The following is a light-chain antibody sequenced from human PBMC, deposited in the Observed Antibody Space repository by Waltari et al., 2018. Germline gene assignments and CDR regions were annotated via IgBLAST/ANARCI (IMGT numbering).Light chain of an antibody. CDR2: SNN. J-gene: IGLJ1*01. CDR3: AAWDDSLNGLYV. Sequence: QSVLTQPPSASGTPGQRVTISCSGSSSNIGSNTVTWYQQLPGTAPKLLIYSNNRLPPAVPTRLSVSKSCTSASLAISGLQAEDEVAYYCAAWDDSLNGLYVFGTGTKVTVL. CDR1: SSNIGSNT. V-gene: IGLV1-44*01.